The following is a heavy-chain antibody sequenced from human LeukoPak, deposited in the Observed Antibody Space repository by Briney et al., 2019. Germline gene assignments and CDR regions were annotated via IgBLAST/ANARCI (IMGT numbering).Heavy chain of an antibody. V-gene: IGHV4-59*08. CDR2: IYHSGST. Sequence: SETLSLTCTVSGVSISSYYWSWIRQPPGKGLEWIGNIYHSGSTNYNASLKSRVTISVDTSKNQFSLKLSSVTAADTAVYYCARRPGFGELGWFDPWGQGTLVTVSS. D-gene: IGHD3-10*01. J-gene: IGHJ5*02. CDR3: ARRPGFGELGWFDP. CDR1: GVSISSYY.